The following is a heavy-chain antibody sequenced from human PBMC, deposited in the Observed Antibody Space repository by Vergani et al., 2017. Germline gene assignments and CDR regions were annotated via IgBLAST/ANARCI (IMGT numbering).Heavy chain of an antibody. V-gene: IGHV4-38-2*01. CDR2: IYHSGST. CDR1: GYSISSTCY. Sequence: QVQLQESGPGLVKPSETLSLTCAVSGYSISSTCYWGWIRQPPGKGLEWIGSIYHSGSTYNNPSLKSRVTISVDTSKNQFSLKLSSVTAADTAVYYCARHRGDNDRGGMDVWGQGTTVTVSS. J-gene: IGHJ6*02. D-gene: IGHD2-21*02. CDR3: ARHRGDNDRGGMDV.